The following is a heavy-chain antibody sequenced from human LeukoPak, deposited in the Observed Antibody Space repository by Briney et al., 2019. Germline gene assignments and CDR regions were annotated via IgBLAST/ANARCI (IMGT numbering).Heavy chain of an antibody. CDR1: GFTFSSYA. J-gene: IGHJ1*01. CDR2: ISGSGGST. Sequence: GGSLRLSCAASGFTFSSYAMSWVRQAPGKGLEWVSAISGSGGSTYYADSVKGRFTISGDNSKNTLYLQMNSLRAEDTAVYYCATYTRASYSSGSEYFQHWGQGTLVTVSS. V-gene: IGHV3-23*01. D-gene: IGHD6-19*01. CDR3: ATYTRASYSSGSEYFQH.